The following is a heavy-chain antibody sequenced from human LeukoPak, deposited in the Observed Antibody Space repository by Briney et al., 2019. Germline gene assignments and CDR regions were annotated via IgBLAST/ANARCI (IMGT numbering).Heavy chain of an antibody. Sequence: SETLSLTCTVSGSSISSGYYWCWIRQPPGKGVECGSTIYHSGSTYYNPSIKSRVTISVARSKTKFTLKLSSVTAADTAVYYCARERYYYDSSGYYRFDYWGQGTLVTVSS. J-gene: IGHJ4*02. CDR2: IYHSGST. D-gene: IGHD3-22*01. CDR1: GSSISSGYY. V-gene: IGHV4-38-2*02. CDR3: ARERYYYDSSGYYRFDY.